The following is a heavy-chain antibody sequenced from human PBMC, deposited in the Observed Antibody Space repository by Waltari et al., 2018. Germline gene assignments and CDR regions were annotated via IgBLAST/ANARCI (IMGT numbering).Heavy chain of an antibody. CDR1: GDSISSKYW. V-gene: IGHV4-4*02. J-gene: IGHJ4*02. Sequence: QVQLQESGPGLVKPSGTLSLTCAVSGDSISSKYWWSWVRQSPGKGLEWIGEIYHSGKTYYNPSLKSRVTISVDKSKNQFSLTLSSVTAADTAVYYCAADRGVGLYFDYWGQGTLVTISS. CDR3: AADRGVGLYFDY. CDR2: IYHSGKT. D-gene: IGHD2-8*02.